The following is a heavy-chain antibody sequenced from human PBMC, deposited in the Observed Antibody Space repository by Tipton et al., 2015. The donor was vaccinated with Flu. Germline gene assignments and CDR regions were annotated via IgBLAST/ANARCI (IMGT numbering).Heavy chain of an antibody. D-gene: IGHD3-16*02. CDR1: GDSISSYY. V-gene: IGHV4-4*07. J-gene: IGHJ4*02. CDR3: ARDYLLGGLSFFDN. Sequence: TLSLTCTVSGDSISSYYWSWIRQPAGKGLEWIGRIYTSGSTNYNASLKSRVTMSVDTSKNQFSLKLSSVTVADTAVYYCARDYLLGGLSFFDNWGQGTLVTFSS. CDR2: IYTSGST.